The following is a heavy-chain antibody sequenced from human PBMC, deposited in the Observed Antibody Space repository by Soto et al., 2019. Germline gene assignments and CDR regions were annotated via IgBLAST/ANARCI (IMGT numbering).Heavy chain of an antibody. CDR1: GFTFSTCA. CDR3: AKDQGYDGYSDGIYY. J-gene: IGHJ4*02. Sequence: GGSLRLSCEASGFTFSTCAMSWARQAPGEGLEWVSAISGSGGSTYYADSVKGRFTVSRDNSKSTLYLQMNSLRAEDTAIYYCAKDQGYDGYSDGIYYWGQGTLVTVSS. V-gene: IGHV3-23*01. D-gene: IGHD5-12*01. CDR2: ISGSGGST.